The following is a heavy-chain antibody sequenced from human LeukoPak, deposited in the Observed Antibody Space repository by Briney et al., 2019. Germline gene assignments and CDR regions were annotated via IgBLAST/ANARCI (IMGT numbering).Heavy chain of an antibody. CDR2: IIPIFGTA. CDR3: ARCEDIVPPHWFDP. Sequence: SVKVSCKASGGTFSSYAISWVRQAPGQGLEWMGGIIPIFGTANYAQKFQGRVTITADESTSTAYMELSSLRSEDTAVYYCARCEDIVPPHWFDPWGQGTLVTVSS. J-gene: IGHJ5*02. V-gene: IGHV1-69*13. D-gene: IGHD2-8*01. CDR1: GGTFSSYA.